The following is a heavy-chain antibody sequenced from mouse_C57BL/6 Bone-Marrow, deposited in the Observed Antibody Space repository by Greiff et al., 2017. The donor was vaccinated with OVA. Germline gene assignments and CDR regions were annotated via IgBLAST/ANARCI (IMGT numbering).Heavy chain of an antibody. CDR1: GFTFSSYG. Sequence: EVNVVESGGDLVKPGGSLKLSCAASGFTFSSYGMSWVRQTPDKRLEWVATISSGGSYTYYPDSVKGRFTISRDNAKNTLYLQRSSLKSEDTAMYYCARHRGRWLPLDYWGQGTTLTVSS. CDR2: ISSGGSYT. V-gene: IGHV5-6*01. D-gene: IGHD2-3*01. J-gene: IGHJ2*01. CDR3: ARHRGRWLPLDY.